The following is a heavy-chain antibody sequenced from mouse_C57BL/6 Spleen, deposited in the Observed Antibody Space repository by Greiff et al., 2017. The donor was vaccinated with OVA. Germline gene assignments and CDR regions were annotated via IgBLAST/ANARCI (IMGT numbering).Heavy chain of an antibody. V-gene: IGHV1-69*01. CDR1: GYTFTSYW. J-gene: IGHJ2*01. Sequence: VQLQQSGAELVMPGASVKLSCKASGYTFTSYWMHWVKQRPGQGLEWIGEIDPSDSYTNYNQKFKGKSTLTVDKSSSTAYMQLSSLTSEDSAVYYCARSGRAGYYEFDYWGQGTTLTVSS. CDR3: ARSGRAGYYEFDY. CDR2: IDPSDSYT. D-gene: IGHD2-3*01.